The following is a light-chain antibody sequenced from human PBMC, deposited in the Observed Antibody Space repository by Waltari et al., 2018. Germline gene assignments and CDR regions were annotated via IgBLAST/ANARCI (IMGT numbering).Light chain of an antibody. CDR3: QQYYGSPPRT. V-gene: IGKV4-1*01. CDR2: WAS. CDR1: QSVLYSLNNETY. Sequence: DIVMTQSPDSLPVSLGERATITCKSSQSVLYSLNNETYLAWYQQKPGQPPKVLIYWASTRASGVPARFSGSGSGTDFTLTINSLQAEDVAVYYCQQYYGSPPRTFGQGTKVEI. J-gene: IGKJ1*01.